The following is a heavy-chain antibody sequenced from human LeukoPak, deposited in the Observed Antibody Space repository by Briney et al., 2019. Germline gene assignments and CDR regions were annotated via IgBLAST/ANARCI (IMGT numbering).Heavy chain of an antibody. V-gene: IGHV1-2*02. D-gene: IGHD2-2*01. Sequence: ASVKVSCKASGYTFTRYYMHWVRQAPGQGLEWMAWINPNSGGTYYAQNFHDRITITSDTSISTAYMELSRLRSDDTAIYYCARANALYCSSTSCLFDYWGQGTLVTVSS. CDR2: INPNSGGT. CDR3: ARANALYCSSTSCLFDY. J-gene: IGHJ4*02. CDR1: GYTFTRYY.